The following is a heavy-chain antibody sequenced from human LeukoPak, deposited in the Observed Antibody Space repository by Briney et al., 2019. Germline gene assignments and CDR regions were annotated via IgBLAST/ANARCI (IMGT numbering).Heavy chain of an antibody. V-gene: IGHV1-2*02. CDR3: ARAKDDYSNLRLPFDP. D-gene: IGHD4-11*01. J-gene: IGHJ5*02. CDR2: INPNSGGT. CDR1: GYTFTGYY. Sequence: GASVKVSCKASGYTFTGYYMHWVRQAPGQGLEWMGWINPNSGGTNYAQKFQGRVTMTRDTSISTAYMELSRLRSDDTAVYYCARAKDDYSNLRLPFDPWGQGTLVTVSS.